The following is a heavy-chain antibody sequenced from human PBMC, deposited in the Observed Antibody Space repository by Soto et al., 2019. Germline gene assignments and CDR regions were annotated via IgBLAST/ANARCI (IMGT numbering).Heavy chain of an antibody. CDR1: GYTFTSYD. J-gene: IGHJ4*02. Sequence: QVQLVQSGAEVKKPGASVKVSCKASGYTFTSYDINWVRQATGQGLEWMGRMNPNSGNTDYAQKFWDRVTMTRETPMTTAYLELSSLGSVDTSMHHCARLLLGGYSDHWGQGTLVTVSS. CDR3: ARLLLGGYSDH. D-gene: IGHD1-26*01. V-gene: IGHV1-8*01. CDR2: MNPNSGNT.